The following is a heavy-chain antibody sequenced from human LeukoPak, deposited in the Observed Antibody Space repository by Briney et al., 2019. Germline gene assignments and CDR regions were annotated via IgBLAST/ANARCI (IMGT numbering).Heavy chain of an antibody. CDR3: AKDGYCSSTSCFLRDYYYYMDV. CDR2: ISSSSSYI. D-gene: IGHD2-2*01. CDR1: GFTFSSYS. V-gene: IGHV3-21*01. Sequence: GGSLRLSCAASGFTFSSYSMNWVRQAPGKGLEWVSSISSSSSYIYYADSVKGRFTISRDNSKNTLYLQMNSLRAEDTAVYYCAKDGYCSSTSCFLRDYYYYMDVWGKGTTVTVSS. J-gene: IGHJ6*03.